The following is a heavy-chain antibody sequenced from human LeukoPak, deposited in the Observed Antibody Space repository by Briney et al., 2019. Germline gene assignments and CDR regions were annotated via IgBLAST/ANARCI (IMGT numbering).Heavy chain of an antibody. CDR2: IYYSGST. V-gene: IGHV4-59*08. D-gene: IGHD3-22*01. CDR3: ATGDSSGYYFAEYFQH. J-gene: IGHJ1*01. Sequence: PSETLSLTCTVSGGSISSYYWSWIRQPPGKGLEWIGYIYYSGSTNYNPSLKSRVTISVDTPKNQFSLKLSSVTAADTAVYYCATGDSSGYYFAEYFQHWGQGTLVTVSS. CDR1: GGSISSYY.